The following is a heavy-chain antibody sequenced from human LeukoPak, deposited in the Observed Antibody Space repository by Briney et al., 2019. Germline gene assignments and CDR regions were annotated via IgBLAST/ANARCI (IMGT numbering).Heavy chain of an antibody. Sequence: GESLKISCQGSGYSSTSYWIGWVRQMPGKGLEWMGIIYPGDSDTRYSPSFQGQVTISADKSISTAYLQWSSLKASDTAMYYCARQRGIAVAGSQIDYWGQGTLVTVSS. CDR3: ARQRGIAVAGSQIDY. D-gene: IGHD6-19*01. CDR1: GYSSTSYW. CDR2: IYPGDSDT. V-gene: IGHV5-51*01. J-gene: IGHJ4*02.